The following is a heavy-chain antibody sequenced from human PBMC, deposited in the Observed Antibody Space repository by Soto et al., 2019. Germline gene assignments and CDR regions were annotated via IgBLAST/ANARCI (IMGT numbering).Heavy chain of an antibody. CDR3: ARDNSGSYLGDGFDY. D-gene: IGHD1-26*01. Sequence: PGGSLRLSCTASGFTFGDYAMSWFRQAPGKGLEWVGFIRSKAYGGTTEYAASVKGRFTISRDDSKSIAYLQMNSLKTEDTAVYYCARDNSGSYLGDGFDYWGQGTLVTVSS. J-gene: IGHJ4*02. CDR1: GFTFGDYA. V-gene: IGHV3-49*03. CDR2: IRSKAYGGTT.